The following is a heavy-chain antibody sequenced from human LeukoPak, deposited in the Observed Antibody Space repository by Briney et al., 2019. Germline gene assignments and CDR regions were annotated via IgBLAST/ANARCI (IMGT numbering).Heavy chain of an antibody. J-gene: IGHJ4*02. D-gene: IGHD6-13*01. CDR3: AREGIAAAGRTPFDY. CDR1: GYTFTGYY. V-gene: IGHV1-2*06. Sequence: ASVKVSCKASGYTFTGYYMHWVRQAPGQGLEWMGRINPNSGGTNYAQKFQGRVTMTRDTSISTAYMELSRLRSDDTAVYYCAREGIAAAGRTPFDYWGQGTLVTVSS. CDR2: INPNSGGT.